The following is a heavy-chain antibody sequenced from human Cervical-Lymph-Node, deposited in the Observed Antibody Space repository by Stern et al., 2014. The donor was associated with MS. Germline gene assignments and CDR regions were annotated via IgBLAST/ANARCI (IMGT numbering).Heavy chain of an antibody. J-gene: IGHJ4*02. CDR3: ARDSRHYDASYFFDS. Sequence: VQLVESGAEVKKPGSSVKVSCKASGGTFSSYAINWVRQAPGQGPEWMGGIIPFFGTANYAQKFQGRVTITADESTSTAYMELSSLRSEDTAVYYCARDSRHYDASYFFDSWGQGPLVTVSS. V-gene: IGHV1-69*01. CDR1: GGTFSSYA. CDR2: IIPFFGTA. D-gene: IGHD3-16*01.